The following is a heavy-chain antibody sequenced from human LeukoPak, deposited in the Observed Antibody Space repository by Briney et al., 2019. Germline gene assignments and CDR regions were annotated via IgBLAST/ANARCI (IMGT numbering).Heavy chain of an antibody. V-gene: IGHV1-2*02. J-gene: IGHJ4*02. CDR1: GYTFTGYY. Sequence: ASVKVSCKASGYTFTGYYMHWVRQTPGQGLEWMGWINPNSGGTNYAQKFQGRVTMTRDTSIRTAYMELSRLRSDDTAVYYCAREDPGYSVDYWGQGTLVTVSS. CDR2: INPNSGGT. D-gene: IGHD2-15*01. CDR3: AREDPGYSVDY.